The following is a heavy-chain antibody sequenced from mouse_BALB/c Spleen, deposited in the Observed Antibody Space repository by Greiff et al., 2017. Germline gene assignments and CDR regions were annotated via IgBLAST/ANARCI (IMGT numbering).Heavy chain of an antibody. CDR1: GYSITSGYY. J-gene: IGHJ2*01. D-gene: IGHD3-1*01. CDR3: ARGEGAFDY. Sequence: EVQRVESGPGLVKPSQSLSLTCSVTGYSITSGYYWNWIRQFPGNKLEWMGYISYDGSNNYNPSLKNRISITRDTSKNQFFLKLNSVTTEDTATYYCARGEGAFDYWGQGTTLTVSS. CDR2: ISYDGSN. V-gene: IGHV3-6*02.